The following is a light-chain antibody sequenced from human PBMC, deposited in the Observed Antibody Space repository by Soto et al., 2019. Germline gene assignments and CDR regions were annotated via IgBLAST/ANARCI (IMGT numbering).Light chain of an antibody. J-gene: IGLJ3*02. CDR3: TSYSRYSVLV. V-gene: IGLV2-14*01. CDR1: SSDIGGYKY. CDR2: EVS. Sequence: QSALTQPASVSGSPGQSITISCTGTSSDIGGYKYVSWYQQHPGKAPKLIIFEVSNRPSGVSDRFSGSNSGNTASLTISGLQAEDEADYYCTSYSRYSVLVFGGGTKSPS.